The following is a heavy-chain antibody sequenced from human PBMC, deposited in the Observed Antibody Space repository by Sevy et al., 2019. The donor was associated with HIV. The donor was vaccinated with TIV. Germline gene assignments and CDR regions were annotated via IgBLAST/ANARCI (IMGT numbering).Heavy chain of an antibody. D-gene: IGHD3-3*01. CDR2: ITHSGST. Sequence: LAASETLSLTCAVFGGSFTDYYWNWIRQPPGKGLEWIGEITHSGSTKYNPSLRSRVTISEDTSKNQFSLKLSSVTAADTAVYYCARVTGSSHLTGIFYYGMDVWGQGTTVTVSS. J-gene: IGHJ6*02. CDR3: ARVTGSSHLTGIFYYGMDV. CDR1: GGSFTDYY. V-gene: IGHV4-34*01.